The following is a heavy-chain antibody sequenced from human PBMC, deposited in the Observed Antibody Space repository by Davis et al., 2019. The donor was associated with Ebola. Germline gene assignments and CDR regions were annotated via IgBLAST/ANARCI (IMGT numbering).Heavy chain of an antibody. CDR3: AGYGDYFLG. Sequence: ASVKVSCKASGYTFTSYAMNWVRQAPGQGLEWMGWMNPNSGNTGYAQKFQGRVTMTRNTSISTAYMELSSLRSEDTAVYYCAGYGDYFLGWGQGTLVTVSS. V-gene: IGHV1-8*02. CDR1: GYTFTSYA. CDR2: MNPNSGNT. D-gene: IGHD4-17*01. J-gene: IGHJ4*02.